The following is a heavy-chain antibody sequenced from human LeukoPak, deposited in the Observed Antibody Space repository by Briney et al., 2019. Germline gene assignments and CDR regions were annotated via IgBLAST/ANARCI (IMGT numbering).Heavy chain of an antibody. D-gene: IGHD6-19*01. V-gene: IGHV4-59*01. CDR1: GGSINTYF. J-gene: IGHJ1*01. CDR3: ARGVTGGWYGDFQH. CDR2: IYYSGST. Sequence: PSETLSLTCTVSGGSINTYFWSWIRQPPGKGLEWIGYIYYSGSTNYNPSLKSRVTRSVDTSKNQFSLKLSSVTAADTAVYYCARGVTGGWYGDFQHWGQGTLVTVSS.